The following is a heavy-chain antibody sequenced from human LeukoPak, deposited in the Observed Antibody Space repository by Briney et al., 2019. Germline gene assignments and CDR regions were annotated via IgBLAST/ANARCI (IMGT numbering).Heavy chain of an antibody. CDR1: GGTFSSYV. D-gene: IGHD5-18*01. V-gene: IGHV1-69*06. Sequence: SVKVSCKASGGTFSSYVISWVRQAPGQGLEWMGGIIPIFGTANYAQKFQGRVTITADKSTSTAYMELSSLRSEDTAVYYCARATGYSYGYSSVYFDYWGQGTLVTVSS. CDR2: IIPIFGTA. CDR3: ARATGYSYGYSSVYFDY. J-gene: IGHJ4*02.